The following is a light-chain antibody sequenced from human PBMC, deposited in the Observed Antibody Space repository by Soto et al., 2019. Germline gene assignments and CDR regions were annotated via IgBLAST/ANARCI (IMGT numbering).Light chain of an antibody. CDR2: GAS. Sequence: EIVLTQSPGTLSLSPGERATLSCRASQSVSSNYLAWYQQKPGQAPRLLIYGASSRATGIPDRFSGSGSRTDFTLTISRLEPEDFAVYYCQQYGSSPMTFGQGTRLENK. CDR1: QSVSSNY. CDR3: QQYGSSPMT. V-gene: IGKV3-20*01. J-gene: IGKJ5*01.